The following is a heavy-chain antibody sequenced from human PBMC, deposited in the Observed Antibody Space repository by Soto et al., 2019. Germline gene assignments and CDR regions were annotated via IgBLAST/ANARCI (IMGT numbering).Heavy chain of an antibody. J-gene: IGHJ4*02. CDR2: INHSGST. Sequence: QVQLQQWGAGLLKPSETLSLTCAVYGGSYSGYYWSWIRQPPGKGLEWIGEINHSGSTNYNPSLKGLYTISVSASKNQVSQKLSSVTAAYAGVYCCGGRVCGYGRLDYWGQGTLVTV. CDR3: GGRVCGYGRLDY. V-gene: IGHV4-34*01. CDR1: GGSYSGYY. D-gene: IGHD3-10*01.